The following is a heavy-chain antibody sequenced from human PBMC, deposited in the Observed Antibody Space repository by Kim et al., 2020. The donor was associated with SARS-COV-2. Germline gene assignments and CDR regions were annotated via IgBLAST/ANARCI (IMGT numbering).Heavy chain of an antibody. D-gene: IGHD1-7*01. CDR1: GFTFSDYG. V-gene: IGHV3-33*08. J-gene: IGHJ3*01. Sequence: GGSLRLSCATSGFTFSDYGFYWVRQAPGKGLEWVAILGHDRNHEAYADSVKGRFTISRDNSKNTLYLQMNSLRVDDTAVHYCARVGHWNFEWRGGAFDVWGKGTMVTVSS. CDR3: ARVGHWNFEWRGGAFDV. CDR2: LGHDRNHE.